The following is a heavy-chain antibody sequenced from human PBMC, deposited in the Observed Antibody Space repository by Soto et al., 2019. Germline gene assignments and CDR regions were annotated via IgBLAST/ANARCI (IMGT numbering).Heavy chain of an antibody. J-gene: IGHJ6*03. V-gene: IGHV3-7*01. Sequence: GGSLRLSCAATGFTFSSYWMSWVRQAPGKGLEWVANIKQDGSEKYYVDSVKGRFTISRDNAKNSLYLQMNSLRAEDTAVYYCARVNAGFYMDVWGKGTTVTVSS. CDR1: GFTFSSYW. CDR2: IKQDGSEK. CDR3: ARVNAGFYMDV.